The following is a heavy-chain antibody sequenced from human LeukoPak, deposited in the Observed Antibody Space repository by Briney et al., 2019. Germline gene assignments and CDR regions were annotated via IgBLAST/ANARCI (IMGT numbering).Heavy chain of an antibody. CDR1: GFTFSSVW. Sequence: PGGSLRLSCTASGFTFSSVWMTWVRKAPGKGLEWVGRIKSRTDGETTDYAAPVKGRFSISRDGSENTLYLQMNSLKNEDTAVYFCTTVHGAGPVNFDYWGQGSLVTVSS. D-gene: IGHD3-16*01. J-gene: IGHJ4*02. CDR3: TTVHGAGPVNFDY. CDR2: IKSRTDGETT. V-gene: IGHV3-15*01.